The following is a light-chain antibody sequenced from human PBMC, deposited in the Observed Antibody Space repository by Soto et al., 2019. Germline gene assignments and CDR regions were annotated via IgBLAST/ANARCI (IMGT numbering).Light chain of an antibody. Sequence: QSVLTQSPSASASLGASVKLTCTLSSGPSSYAIAWHQQQPEKGPRYLMKVNSDGRHSKGDGIPDRFSGSSSGAERYLTISSLQSEDEADYYCQTWGTGIVVFGGGTKLTVL. CDR1: SGPSSYA. V-gene: IGLV4-69*02. CDR3: QTWGTGIVV. J-gene: IGLJ2*01. CDR2: VNSDGRH.